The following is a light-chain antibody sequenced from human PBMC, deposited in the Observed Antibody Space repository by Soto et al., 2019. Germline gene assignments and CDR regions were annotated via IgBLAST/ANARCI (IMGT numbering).Light chain of an antibody. CDR1: QSFSSY. V-gene: IGKV3-11*01. J-gene: IGKJ5*01. CDR3: QQRSNWPPVIT. Sequence: PGERATLSCRASQSFSSYLAWYQQKPGQAPRLLIYDASKRATGIPARVSGRGSGTDFTLTISSLEPEDFAVYYCQQRSNWPPVITFGQGTRLEIK. CDR2: DAS.